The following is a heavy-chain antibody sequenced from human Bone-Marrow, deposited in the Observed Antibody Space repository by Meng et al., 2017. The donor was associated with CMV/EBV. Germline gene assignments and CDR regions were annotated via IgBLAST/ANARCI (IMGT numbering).Heavy chain of an antibody. CDR3: ATVKRGTRWFDP. CDR1: GYTLTELS. J-gene: IGHJ5*02. CDR2: FDPEDGET. V-gene: IGHV1-24*01. Sequence: ASVKVSCKVSGYTLTELSMHWVRQAPGKGLEWMGGFDPEDGETIYAQKFRGRVTLTEDTSTDTAYMELSSLRSEDTAVYYCATVKRGTRWFDPWGQGTLVTVSS. D-gene: IGHD1-1*01.